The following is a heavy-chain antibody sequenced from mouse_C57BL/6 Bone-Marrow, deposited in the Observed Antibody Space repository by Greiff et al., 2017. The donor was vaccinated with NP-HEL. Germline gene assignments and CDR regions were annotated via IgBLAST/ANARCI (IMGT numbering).Heavy chain of an antibody. D-gene: IGHD3-2*02. J-gene: IGHJ3*01. Sequence: QVQLQQPGAELVKPVASVKLSCKASGYTFTSYWMQWVKQRPGQGLEWIGEIDPSDSYTNYNQKFKGKATLTVDTSSSTAYMQLSSLTSEDSAVYYCARDSSGSAWFAYWGQGTLVTVSA. CDR3: ARDSSGSAWFAY. V-gene: IGHV1-50*01. CDR1: GYTFTSYW. CDR2: IDPSDSYT.